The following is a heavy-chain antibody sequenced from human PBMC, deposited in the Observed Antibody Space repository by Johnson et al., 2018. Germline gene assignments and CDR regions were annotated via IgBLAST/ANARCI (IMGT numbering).Heavy chain of an antibody. CDR3: ARDPLHTRGYYYYYYMDV. CDR2: MNPTSGNT. CDR1: GYTFTSYD. J-gene: IGHJ6*03. Sequence: QVQLVQSGAEVKKPGASVKVSCKASGYTFTSYDINWVRQATGQGLEWMGWMNPTSGNTGYAQKFQGRVTMTRNTSISTAYMELRSLRSEDTAVYYCARDPLHTRGYYYYYYMDVWGKGTTVTVSS. D-gene: IGHD2-2*01. V-gene: IGHV1-8*01.